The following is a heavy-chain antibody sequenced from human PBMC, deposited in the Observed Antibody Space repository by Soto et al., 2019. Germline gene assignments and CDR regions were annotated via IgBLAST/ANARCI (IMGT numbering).Heavy chain of an antibody. Sequence: PSETLSLTCTISSASITSGDYYWSWIRQHPGKGLEWIGYIYHSGNTHYNPSLKSRVSISVDTSKNQFSLTLTSVTAADTAVFYFARQRMDDFWSGYINWFDPWGQETLVTVSS. J-gene: IGHJ5*02. CDR1: SASITSGDYY. CDR2: IYHSGNT. D-gene: IGHD3-3*01. CDR3: ARQRMDDFWSGYINWFDP. V-gene: IGHV4-31*03.